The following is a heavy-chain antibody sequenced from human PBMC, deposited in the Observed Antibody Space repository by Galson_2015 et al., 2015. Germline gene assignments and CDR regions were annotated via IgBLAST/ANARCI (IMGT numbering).Heavy chain of an antibody. V-gene: IGHV3-30*18. CDR2: ILSDGSEK. D-gene: IGHD2-21*01. CDR1: GFPFRDYG. CDR3: ANWCGGGCSSDY. Sequence: SLRLSCAASGFPFRDYGMHWVRQAPGTGLEWVAVILSDGSEKFYSDSVTGRVTVSRDNSKNTLSLQMNSLRVEDTAVYYCANWCGGGCSSDYWGQGTLVTVSS. J-gene: IGHJ4*02.